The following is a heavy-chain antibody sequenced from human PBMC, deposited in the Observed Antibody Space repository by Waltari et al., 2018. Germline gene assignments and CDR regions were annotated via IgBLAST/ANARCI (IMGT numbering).Heavy chain of an antibody. D-gene: IGHD2-15*01. Sequence: EVQLVESGGGLVQPGGSLRLSCAASGFTFSSHWMSWVRQAAGKGLEWVANIKQDGSEKYYVDSVKGRFTISRDNAKNSLYLQMNSLRAEDTALYYCARVGQLLLYYYYCMVVWGQGTTVTVSS. V-gene: IGHV3-7*01. CDR1: GFTFSSHW. J-gene: IGHJ6*02. CDR3: ARVGQLLLYYYYCMVV. CDR2: IKQDGSEK.